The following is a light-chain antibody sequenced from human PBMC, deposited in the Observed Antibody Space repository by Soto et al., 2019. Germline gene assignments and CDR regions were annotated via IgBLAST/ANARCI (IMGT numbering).Light chain of an antibody. J-gene: IGKJ1*01. CDR2: RAS. V-gene: IGKV1-5*03. Sequence: DIQMTQSPSTLSASVGDRVTITCRASQSVSSWLAWYQQKPGKAPNLLIYRASNLESGVPSRFSGSGSGTEITLTISSLQPDDFATYYCQQYISYSVTFGQGTKVEIK. CDR1: QSVSSW. CDR3: QQYISYSVT.